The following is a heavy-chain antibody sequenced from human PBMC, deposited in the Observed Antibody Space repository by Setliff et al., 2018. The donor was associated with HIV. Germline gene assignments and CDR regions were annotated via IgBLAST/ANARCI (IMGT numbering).Heavy chain of an antibody. J-gene: IGHJ1*01. CDR2: INPNSGGT. D-gene: IGHD3-10*01. CDR1: GYMFSGFH. V-gene: IGHV1-2*06. CDR3: ARDWAEDYYGSGSFQY. Sequence: ASVKVSCKASGYMFSGFHMHWVRQAAGQGLEWVGRINPNSGGTNYAQKLQGRVTMTRDTSISTAYMELSRLRSDDTAVYYCARDWAEDYYGSGSFQYWGQGTLVTVSS.